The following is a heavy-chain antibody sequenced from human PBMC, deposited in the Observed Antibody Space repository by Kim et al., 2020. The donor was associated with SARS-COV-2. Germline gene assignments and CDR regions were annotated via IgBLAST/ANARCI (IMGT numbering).Heavy chain of an antibody. CDR2: ISYDGSNK. Sequence: GGSLRLSCAASGFTFSSYAMHWVRQAPGKGLEWVAVISYDGSNKYYADSVKGRFTISRDNSKNTLYLQMNSRRAEDTAVYYCSGGWYLPDYWGQGTLVTV. CDR1: GFTFSSYA. CDR3: SGGWYLPDY. V-gene: IGHV3-30*04. J-gene: IGHJ4*02. D-gene: IGHD6-19*01.